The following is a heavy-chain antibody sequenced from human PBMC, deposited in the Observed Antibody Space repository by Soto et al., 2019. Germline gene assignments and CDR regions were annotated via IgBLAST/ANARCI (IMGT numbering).Heavy chain of an antibody. V-gene: IGHV4-59*01. Sequence: KSSETLSLTCTVSGASISSSYWSWIRQSPGKGLEWIGYVHYSGSTKYNPSLKSRVTISVDTSKNQFSLKLSSVTDADTAVYYCARGYYDSNGQSNTFDIWGQGTMVTVSS. CDR3: ARGYYDSNGQSNTFDI. CDR2: VHYSGST. D-gene: IGHD3-22*01. CDR1: GASISSSY. J-gene: IGHJ3*02.